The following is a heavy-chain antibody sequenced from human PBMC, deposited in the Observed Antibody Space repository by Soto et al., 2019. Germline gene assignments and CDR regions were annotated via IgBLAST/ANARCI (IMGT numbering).Heavy chain of an antibody. Sequence: QITLKESGPTLVNPTQTLTLTCTFSGFSLSTSGVGVGWIRQPPGKALEWLALIYWNDDKRYSPSLKSRLTITKDPSKNQVVLTRPTMDPVNTAKYYLPQRPDSYVFSGLYYFAYWGQGPLVPVSS. CDR1: GFSLSTSGVG. J-gene: IGHJ4*02. D-gene: IGHD5-18*01. CDR2: IYWNDDK. V-gene: IGHV2-5*01. CDR3: PQRPDSYVFSGLYYFAY.